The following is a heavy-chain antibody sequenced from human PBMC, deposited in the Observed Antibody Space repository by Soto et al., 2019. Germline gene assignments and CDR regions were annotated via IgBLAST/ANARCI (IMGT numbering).Heavy chain of an antibody. J-gene: IGHJ3*02. CDR1: GGSISSGGYY. D-gene: IGHD3-22*01. CDR2: IYYSGST. CDR3: ARNWDSSGYSSDAFDI. V-gene: IGHV4-31*03. Sequence: PSETLSLTCTVSGGSISSGGYYWSWIRRHPGKGLEWIGYIYYSGSTYYNPSLKSRVTISVDTSKNQFSLKLSSVTAADTAVYYCARNWDSSGYSSDAFDIWGQGTMVTVSS.